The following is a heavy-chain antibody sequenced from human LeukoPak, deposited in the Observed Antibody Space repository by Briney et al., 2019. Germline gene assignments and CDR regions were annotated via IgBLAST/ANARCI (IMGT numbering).Heavy chain of an antibody. D-gene: IGHD2-15*01. Sequence: TGGSLRLSCAASGFTFSTYWMHWVRQAPGKGLVWVSRINSDGSSTSYADSVKGRFTISRDNAKNTLYLQMNSLRAEDTAVYYCAKDRSCSGGSCYWDYWGQGTLVTVSS. CDR1: GFTFSTYW. CDR2: INSDGSST. V-gene: IGHV3-74*01. J-gene: IGHJ4*02. CDR3: AKDRSCSGGSCYWDY.